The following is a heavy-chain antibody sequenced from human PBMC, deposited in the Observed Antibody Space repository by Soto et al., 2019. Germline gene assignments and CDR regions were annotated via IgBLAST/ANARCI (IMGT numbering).Heavy chain of an antibody. CDR2: IWYDGSNK. D-gene: IGHD3-9*01. CDR1: GFTFSSYG. J-gene: IGHJ4*02. CDR3: ARDLIGGLDDILTGYGDY. Sequence: HPGGSLRLSCAASGFTFSSYGMHWVRQAPGKGLEWVAVIWYDGSNKYYADSVKGRFTISRDNSKNTLYLQMNSLRAEDTAVYYCARDLIGGLDDILTGYGDYWGQGTLVTVSS. V-gene: IGHV3-33*01.